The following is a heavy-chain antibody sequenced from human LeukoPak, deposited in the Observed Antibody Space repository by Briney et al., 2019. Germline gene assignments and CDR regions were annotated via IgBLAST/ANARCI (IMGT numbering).Heavy chain of an antibody. D-gene: IGHD3-10*02. J-gene: IGHJ6*04. CDR3: AKDSAKLYCSAVDV. CDR2: ISWHSGSI. CDR1: GFTFDDYA. V-gene: IGHV3-9*03. Sequence: TGGSLRLSCAASGFTFDDYAMQWVRQAPGKGLEWGSGISWHSGSIGYADCVKGRFTISRDNAKHSLYLQINSLRAEEMALYYSAKDSAKLYCSAVDVWGKGTTVTVSS.